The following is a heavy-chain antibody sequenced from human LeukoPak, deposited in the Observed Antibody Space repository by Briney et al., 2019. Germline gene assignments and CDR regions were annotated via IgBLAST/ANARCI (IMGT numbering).Heavy chain of an antibody. D-gene: IGHD4-23*01. CDR1: GVSVSSGSYY. J-gene: IGHJ5*02. CDR3: ARDPIYGGKGLGP. V-gene: IGHV4-61*01. CDR2: IFYSGST. Sequence: KPSETLSLTCTVSGVSVSSGSYYWSWIRQPPGKGLEWIGYIFYSGSTNCNPSLKSRVTMSVDTSKNQFSLKLSSVTAADTAVYYCARDPIYGGKGLGPWGQGTLVTVSS.